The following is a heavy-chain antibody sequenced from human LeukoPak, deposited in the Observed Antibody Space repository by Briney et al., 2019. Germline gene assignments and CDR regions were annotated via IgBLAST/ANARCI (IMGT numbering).Heavy chain of an antibody. Sequence: PGGSLRLSCTASGFTFSTYWMSWVRQAPGKGLEWVANIKPDGSEKYYVDSMKGRFTISRDNAKNSLYLQMNSLRTEDTALYYCVKAAALTRVDYWGQGTLVTVSS. CDR2: IKPDGSEK. CDR1: GFTFSTYW. CDR3: VKAAALTRVDY. V-gene: IGHV3-7*03. D-gene: IGHD6-13*01. J-gene: IGHJ4*02.